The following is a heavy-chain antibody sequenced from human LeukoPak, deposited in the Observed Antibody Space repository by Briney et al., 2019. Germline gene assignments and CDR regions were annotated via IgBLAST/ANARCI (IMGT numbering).Heavy chain of an antibody. Sequence: GGSLRLSCAASGFTFSSYSMNWVRQAPGKGLEWVSSISSSSSYMYYADSVKGRFTISRDNAKNSLYLQMNSLRAEDTAVYYCAGYCSGGSCSYYYYGMDVWGQGTTVTVSS. V-gene: IGHV3-21*01. CDR1: GFTFSSYS. J-gene: IGHJ6*02. CDR3: AGYCSGGSCSYYYYGMDV. CDR2: ISSSSSYM. D-gene: IGHD2-15*01.